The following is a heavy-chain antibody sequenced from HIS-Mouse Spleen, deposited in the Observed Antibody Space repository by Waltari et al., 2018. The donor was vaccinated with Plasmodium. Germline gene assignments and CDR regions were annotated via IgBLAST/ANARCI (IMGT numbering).Heavy chain of an antibody. D-gene: IGHD6-13*01. CDR3: ASSWYWYFDL. CDR2: IKDDGSEK. J-gene: IGHJ2*01. CDR1: GFTFSGYW. V-gene: IGHV3-7*01. Sequence: EVQLVESGGGLVQPGGSLRLSCAASGFTFSGYWMSWVRQAPGKGVEWVANIKDDGSEKYYVDSVKGRFTISRDNAKNSLYLQMNSLRAEDTAVYYCASSWYWYFDLWGRGTLVTVSS.